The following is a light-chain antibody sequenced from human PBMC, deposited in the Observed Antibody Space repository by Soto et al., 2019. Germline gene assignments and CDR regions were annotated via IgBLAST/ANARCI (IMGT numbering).Light chain of an antibody. Sequence: EIVLTQSPATLSLSPGERATLSCRASQNVANYLDWYQQKPGQAPRLLIYESSNRATGIAARFSGSGSGTDFTLTISSLEPEDFAVYYCHQRSNWPQTFGQGTKVDIK. CDR3: HQRSNWPQT. CDR1: QNVANY. CDR2: ESS. J-gene: IGKJ1*01. V-gene: IGKV3-11*01.